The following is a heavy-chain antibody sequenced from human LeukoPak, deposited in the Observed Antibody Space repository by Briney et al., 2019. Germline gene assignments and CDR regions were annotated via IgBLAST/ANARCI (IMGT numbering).Heavy chain of an antibody. Sequence: PGGSLRLSCAASGFIFTNYWMSWLRQTPGKGLEWVANIKQDGREKYYVESLKGRFTISRDNAKNSLYLQMNSLRAEDTAVYYCASIAAAGDFDYWGQGTLVTVSS. CDR3: ASIAAAGDFDY. V-gene: IGHV3-7*01. CDR2: IKQDGREK. CDR1: GFIFTNYW. J-gene: IGHJ4*02. D-gene: IGHD6-13*01.